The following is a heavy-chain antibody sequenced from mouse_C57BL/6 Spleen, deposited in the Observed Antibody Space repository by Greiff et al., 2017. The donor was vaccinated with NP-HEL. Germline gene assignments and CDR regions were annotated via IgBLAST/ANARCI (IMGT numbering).Heavy chain of an antibody. CDR3: AREVATNFDV. J-gene: IGHJ1*03. CDR2: ISDGGSYT. V-gene: IGHV5-4*01. Sequence: EVKLVESGGGLVKPGGSLKLSCAASGFTFSSYAMSWVRQTPEKRLEWVATISDGGSYTYYPDNVKGRFTISRDNAKNNLYLQMSHLKSEDTAMYYCAREVATNFDVWGTGTTVTVSS. CDR1: GFTFSSYA. D-gene: IGHD1-1*01.